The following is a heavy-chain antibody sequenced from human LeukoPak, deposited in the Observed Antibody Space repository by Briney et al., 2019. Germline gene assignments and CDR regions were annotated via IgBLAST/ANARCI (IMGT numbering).Heavy chain of an antibody. CDR3: ASWTPGIAVEGYYYYGMDV. V-gene: IGHV1-18*01. J-gene: IGHJ6*02. Sequence: ASVKVSCKASGYTFTSYGISWVRQAPGQGLEWMGWISAYNGNTNYAQKFQGRVTITADESTSTAYMELSSLRSEDTAVYYCASWTPGIAVEGYYYYGMDVWGQGTTVTVSS. CDR1: GYTFTSYG. CDR2: ISAYNGNT. D-gene: IGHD6-19*01.